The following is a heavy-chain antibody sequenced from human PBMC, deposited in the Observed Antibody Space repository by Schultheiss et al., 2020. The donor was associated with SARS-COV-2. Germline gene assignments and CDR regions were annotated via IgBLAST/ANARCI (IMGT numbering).Heavy chain of an antibody. CDR2: IYSSGST. CDR1: GGSISSGGYY. D-gene: IGHD3-9*01. J-gene: IGHJ4*02. V-gene: IGHV4-61*08. CDR3: ARLCVYDILTGYYMAHPYDY. Sequence: SQTLSLTCTVSGGSISSGGYYWSWIRQPPGKRLEWIGYIYSSGSTYYNPSLKSRVTISVDTSKNQFSLKLSSVTAADTAVYYCARLCVYDILTGYYMAHPYDYWGQGTLVTVSS.